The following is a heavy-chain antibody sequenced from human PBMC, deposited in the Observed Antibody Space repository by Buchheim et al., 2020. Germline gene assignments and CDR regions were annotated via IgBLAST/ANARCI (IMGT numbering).Heavy chain of an antibody. Sequence: EVQLVESGGGLVQPGGSLRLSCAASGFIFSFYCMSWVRQTPEKGLEWVANINGAGSEKSYVDSLKGRFTISRDNAKNSLYLQMNSLRAEDTAVYYCARVLFWGVDVWGQGTT. CDR2: INGAGSEK. J-gene: IGHJ6*02. CDR3: ARVLFWGVDV. D-gene: IGHD3-3*01. V-gene: IGHV3-7*03. CDR1: GFIFSFYC.